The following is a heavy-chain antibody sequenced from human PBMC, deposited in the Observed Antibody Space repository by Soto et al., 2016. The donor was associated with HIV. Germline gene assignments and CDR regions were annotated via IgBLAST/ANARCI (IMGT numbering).Heavy chain of an antibody. CDR3: ARGLGSEXCSDNGXYDRTDAFDI. D-gene: IGHD2-15*01. Sequence: QVQLRQWGAGLLKPSETLSLTCAVYGGSFSGYYWTWIRQPPGKGLEWIGEINHSGSTKYNPSLKSRVSISVDMSKNQFSLKLSSVTAADTAVYYCARGLGSEXCSDNGXYDRTDAFDIWDQKTMVTVSS. J-gene: IGHJ3*02. CDR2: INHSGST. V-gene: IGHV4-34*01. CDR1: GGSFSGYY.